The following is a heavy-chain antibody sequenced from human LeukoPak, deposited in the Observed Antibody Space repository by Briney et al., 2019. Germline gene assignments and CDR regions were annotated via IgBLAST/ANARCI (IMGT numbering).Heavy chain of an antibody. CDR2: IYPSGST. CDR1: GYSISNGYY. V-gene: IGHV4-38-2*02. CDR3: ARAYGGNSQYFQH. Sequence: SETLSLTCTVSGYSISNGYYWGWIRQPPGTGLEWIGRIYPSGSTFYNPSLKRRVTISVDTSKNQFSLKLSSVTAADTAVYYCARAYGGNSQYFQHWGQGTLVTVSS. D-gene: IGHD4-23*01. J-gene: IGHJ1*01.